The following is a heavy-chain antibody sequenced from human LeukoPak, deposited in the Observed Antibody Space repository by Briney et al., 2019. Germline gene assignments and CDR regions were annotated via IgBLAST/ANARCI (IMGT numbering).Heavy chain of an antibody. CDR2: ISPASGAT. Sequence: GASVKVSCKASGYTFTGSYMHWVRQAPGQGFEWIGWISPASGATKYAQNFQGRVTLTTDTSITTACMELSSLTSDDTASYYCANEHGGWGQGTPVTVSS. J-gene: IGHJ4*02. CDR3: ANEHGG. D-gene: IGHD3-16*01. CDR1: GYTFTGSY. V-gene: IGHV1-2*02.